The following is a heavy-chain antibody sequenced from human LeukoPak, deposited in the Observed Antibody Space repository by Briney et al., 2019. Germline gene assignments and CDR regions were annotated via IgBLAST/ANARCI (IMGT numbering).Heavy chain of an antibody. CDR2: INPSGGGT. J-gene: IGHJ6*02. V-gene: IGHV1-46*01. Sequence: ASVKVSCKASGYTFTRYYIHWVRQAPGQGLGWMGIINPSGGGTSYAQKFQGRITVTRDASTTTVYMDLSSLRSEDTAVYYCARVASATNEFGDLSVWGQGTTVTVSS. D-gene: IGHD3-10*01. CDR1: GYTFTRYY. CDR3: ARVASATNEFGDLSV.